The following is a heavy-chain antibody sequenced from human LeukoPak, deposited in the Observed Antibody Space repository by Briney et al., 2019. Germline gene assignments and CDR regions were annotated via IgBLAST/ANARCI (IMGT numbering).Heavy chain of an antibody. D-gene: IGHD6-13*01. CDR3: ARGVYIAAAQYAY. CDR1: GGSISSCY. CDR2: IYYSGTT. J-gene: IGHJ4*02. V-gene: IGHV4-59*01. Sequence: SETLSLTCTVSGGSISSCYWSWIRQPPGKGLEWIGYIYYSGTTNYNPSLKSRVTISVDTSKNQFSLKLSSVTAADTAVYYCARGVYIAAAQYAYWGQGTLVTVSS.